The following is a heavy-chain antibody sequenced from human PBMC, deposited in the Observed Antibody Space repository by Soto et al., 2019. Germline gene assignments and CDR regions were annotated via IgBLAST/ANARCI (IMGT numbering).Heavy chain of an antibody. D-gene: IGHD4-17*01. J-gene: IGHJ3*01. V-gene: IGHV3-23*01. CDR3: ARPYGGKIGDAPDL. CDR2: ISDAAGSA. Sequence: PGGSLRLSCVASGFTFSSYAMSWVRQVPGKGLEWVSTISDAAGSAYYVDSAKGRFTISRDNSKKTLYLQMNSLRAEDSAVYYCARPYGGKIGDAPDLWGPGTMVTVS. CDR1: GFTFSSYA.